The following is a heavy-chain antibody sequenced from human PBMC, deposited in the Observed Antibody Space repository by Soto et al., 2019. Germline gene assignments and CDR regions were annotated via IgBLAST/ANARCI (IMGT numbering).Heavy chain of an antibody. V-gene: IGHV4-31*03. Sequence: TLSLTCTVSGGSISSGDYYWSWIRQHPGKGLEWIGYIYYSGSTYYNPSLKSRVTISVDTSKNQFSLKLSSVTAADTAVYYCARDNGYSYGYTLDHWGQVTLVTVSS. CDR1: GGSISSGDYY. D-gene: IGHD5-18*01. J-gene: IGHJ4*02. CDR2: IYYSGST. CDR3: ARDNGYSYGYTLDH.